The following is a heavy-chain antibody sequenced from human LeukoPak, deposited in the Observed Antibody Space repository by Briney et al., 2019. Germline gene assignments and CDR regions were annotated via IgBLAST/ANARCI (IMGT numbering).Heavy chain of an antibody. J-gene: IGHJ5*02. D-gene: IGHD5/OR15-5a*01. V-gene: IGHV3-21*04. Sequence: PGGSLRLSCAASRLMFRRNWMTSIRPGPGKGLEWVSSIGSSGSYIYYADSVKGRFTISRDNAKNSLCLKMNSLRAGDTALYYCAKASTVHRPRDPWRQGTRVSVSS. CDR3: AKASTVHRPRDP. CDR1: RLMFRRNW. CDR2: IGSSGSYI.